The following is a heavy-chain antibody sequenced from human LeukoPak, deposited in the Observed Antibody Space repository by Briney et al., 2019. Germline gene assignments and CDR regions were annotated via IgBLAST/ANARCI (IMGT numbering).Heavy chain of an antibody. J-gene: IGHJ2*01. CDR3: ARSPRSYDSSGYYLVEYFDL. Sequence: PGGSLRLSCAASGFTVSTNYMSWVRQAPGKGLEGVSIIYSGGSTSYANSVKGRFTISRDISKDTRFLQISSLRAEDTAVYYCARSPRSYDSSGYYLVEYFDLWGRGTLVTVSS. D-gene: IGHD3-22*01. V-gene: IGHV3-53*01. CDR2: IYSGGST. CDR1: GFTVSTNY.